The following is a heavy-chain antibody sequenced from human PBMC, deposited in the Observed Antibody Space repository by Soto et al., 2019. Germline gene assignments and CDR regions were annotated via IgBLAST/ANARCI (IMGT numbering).Heavy chain of an antibody. J-gene: IGHJ4*02. D-gene: IGHD5-12*01. V-gene: IGHV1-69*14. CDR2: IIPIFGTT. CDR1: GDIFSGYS. Sequence: QVQLVQSGAEVKKPGSSVKVSCKTSGDIFSGYSISWVRRAPGQGLEWMGGIIPIFGTTNYAQGFHGRVTITADKSTSTVYMELYSLKSEDTAVYYCARALGSGYDPGDYWGQGTLVTVSS. CDR3: ARALGSGYDPGDY.